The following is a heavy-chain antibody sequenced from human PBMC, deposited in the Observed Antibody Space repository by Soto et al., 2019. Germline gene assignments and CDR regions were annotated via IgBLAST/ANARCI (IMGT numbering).Heavy chain of an antibody. D-gene: IGHD3-10*01. CDR2: INAYNGNT. CDR1: GYTFTSYG. CDR3: ARDAPPFGY. V-gene: IGHV1-18*03. Sequence: QVQLVQSGAEVKKPGASVKVSCKASGYTFTSYGISWVRQAPGQGLEWMGRINAYNGNTNYSQKLQGTVTMTTDTATSTAYMALRSLRSDAMAVYYCARDAPPFGYWGQGTLVTVSS. J-gene: IGHJ4*02.